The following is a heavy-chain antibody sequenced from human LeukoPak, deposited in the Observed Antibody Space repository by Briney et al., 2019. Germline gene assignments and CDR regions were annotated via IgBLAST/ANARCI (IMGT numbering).Heavy chain of an antibody. CDR3: ARTYCGTNACPFDH. Sequence: PSETLSLTCTVSGGSISTYYWSWIRQPPGRGLECLGFIFHTGTTNYNPSLKSRVTILVDTSKNQFSLKLSSVTAADTAIYYCARTYCGTNACPFDHWGQGNLVTVSS. J-gene: IGHJ4*02. D-gene: IGHD2-21*01. V-gene: IGHV4-59*08. CDR2: IFHTGTT. CDR1: GGSISTYY.